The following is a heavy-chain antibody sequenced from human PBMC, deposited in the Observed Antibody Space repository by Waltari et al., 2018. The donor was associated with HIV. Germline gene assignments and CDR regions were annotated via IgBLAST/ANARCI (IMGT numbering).Heavy chain of an antibody. J-gene: IGHJ6*02. CDR1: GGSISSSNW. D-gene: IGHD3-9*01. CDR2: IYHSGST. CDR3: AGVRKSSILTGYPSYAMDV. V-gene: IGHV4-4*02. Sequence: QVQLQESGPGLVKPSGTLSLTCAVSGGSISSSNWWSWVRQPPGKGLEWMGGIYHSGSTNYNPPLKSRVTISVDKSKNQFALKLSSVTAADTAVYYCAGVRKSSILTGYPSYAMDVWGQGTTVTVSS.